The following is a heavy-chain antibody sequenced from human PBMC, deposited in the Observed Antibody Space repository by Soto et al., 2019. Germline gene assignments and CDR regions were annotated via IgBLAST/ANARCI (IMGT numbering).Heavy chain of an antibody. Sequence: PGGSLRLSCAASGFTFSSYAMSWVRQAPGKGLEWVSAISGSGGSTYYAASVKGRFTISRDDSKSIAYLQMNSLKTEDTAVYYCTRLGRDGYTTPFDYWGQGTLVTVSS. CDR2: ISGSGGST. V-gene: IGHV3-23*01. CDR1: GFTFSSYA. J-gene: IGHJ4*02. CDR3: TRLGRDGYTTPFDY. D-gene: IGHD5-12*01.